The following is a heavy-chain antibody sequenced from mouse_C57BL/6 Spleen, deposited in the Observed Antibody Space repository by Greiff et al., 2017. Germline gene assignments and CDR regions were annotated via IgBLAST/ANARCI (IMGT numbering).Heavy chain of an antibody. V-gene: IGHV1-52*01. CDR3: ARGIYDGYYAWFAY. CDR2: IYPSDSET. D-gene: IGHD2-3*01. CDR1: GYTFTSYW. J-gene: IGHJ3*01. Sequence: QVQLQQPGAELVRPGSSVKLSCKASGYTFTSYWMHWVKQRPIQGLEWIGNIYPSDSETHYNQKFKDKATLTVDKSSSTAYMQLSSLTSEDSAVYCCARGIYDGYYAWFAYWGQGTLVTVSA.